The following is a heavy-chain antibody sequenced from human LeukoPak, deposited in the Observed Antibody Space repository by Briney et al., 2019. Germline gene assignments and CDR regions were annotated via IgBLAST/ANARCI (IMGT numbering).Heavy chain of an antibody. CDR2: IYYSGST. CDR3: ARDRGQLVDY. V-gene: IGHV4-59*01. CDR1: GGSISSYY. J-gene: IGHJ4*02. Sequence: SETLSLTCTVSGGSISSYYWSWIRQPPGKGLERIGYIYYSGSTNYNPSLKSRVTISVDTSKNQFSLKLSSVTAADTAVYYCARDRGQLVDYWGQGTLVTVSS. D-gene: IGHD6-6*01.